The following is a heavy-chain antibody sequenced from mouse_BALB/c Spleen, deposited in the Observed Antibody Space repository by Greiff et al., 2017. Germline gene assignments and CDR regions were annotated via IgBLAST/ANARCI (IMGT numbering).Heavy chain of an antibody. CDR2: IYPGSGNT. J-gene: IGHJ4*01. CDR1: GYTFTDYY. CDR3: ARWIYYYGSSYEDAMDY. D-gene: IGHD1-1*01. Sequence: VQLQQSGPELVKPGASVKISCKASGYTFTDYYINWVKQKPGQGLEWIGWIYPGSGNTKYNEKFKGKATLTVDTSSSTAYMQLSSLTSEDTAVYFCARWIYYYGSSYEDAMDYWGQGTSVTVSS. V-gene: IGHV1-84*02.